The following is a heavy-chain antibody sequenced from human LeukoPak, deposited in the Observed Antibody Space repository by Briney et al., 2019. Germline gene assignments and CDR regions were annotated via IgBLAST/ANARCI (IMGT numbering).Heavy chain of an antibody. J-gene: IGHJ4*02. V-gene: IGHV3-9*01. D-gene: IGHD3-10*01. CDR1: GFTFSSYA. CDR2: ISWNSGSI. Sequence: PGGSLRLSCAASGFTFSSYAMHWVRQAPGKGLEWVSGISWNSGSIGYADSVKGRFTISRDNAKNSLYLQMNSLRAEDTALYYCAKDGDSQGHYFDYWGQGTLVTVSS. CDR3: AKDGDSQGHYFDY.